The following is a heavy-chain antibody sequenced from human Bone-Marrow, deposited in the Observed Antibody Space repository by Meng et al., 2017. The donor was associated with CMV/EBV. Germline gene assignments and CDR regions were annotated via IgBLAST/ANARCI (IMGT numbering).Heavy chain of an antibody. CDR2: ISYDGSNK. CDR3: ARELEYSSSFDY. V-gene: IGHV3-30*04. D-gene: IGHD6-6*01. CDR1: GFTFSSYA. J-gene: IGHJ4*02. Sequence: GGSLRLSCAASGFTFSSYAMYWVRQAPGKGLEWVAVISYDGSNKYYADSVKGRFTISRDNSKNTLYLQMNSLRAEDTAVYYCARELEYSSSFDYWGQGTLVTVSS.